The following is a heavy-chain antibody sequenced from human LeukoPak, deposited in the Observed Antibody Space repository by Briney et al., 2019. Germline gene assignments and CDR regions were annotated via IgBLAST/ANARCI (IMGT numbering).Heavy chain of an antibody. Sequence: GSLILSCAASGFTFSKYGMHWVRQPPGKGLEWVTFIRYDGTNKYYADSVKGRFTISRDNSKNTLYLQMNSLRAEDTAVYYCVKDYLDGDYYDYWGQGTLVTVSS. J-gene: IGHJ4*02. CDR1: GFTFSKYG. D-gene: IGHD4-17*01. CDR3: VKDYLDGDYYDY. V-gene: IGHV3-30*02. CDR2: IRYDGTNK.